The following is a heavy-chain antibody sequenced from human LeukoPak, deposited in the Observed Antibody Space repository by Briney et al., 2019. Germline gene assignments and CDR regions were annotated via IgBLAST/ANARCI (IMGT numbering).Heavy chain of an antibody. CDR1: SDSISSSSYY. CDR2: IYYSGST. J-gene: IGHJ6*03. V-gene: IGHV4-39*01. Sequence: SETLSLTCTVSSDSISSSSYYWGWIRQPPGKGLEWIGTIYYSGSTYYNPSLKSRVTISVDTSKKQFSLKLSSVTATDTAVYYCARQSRPLNYYYYYMDVWGKGTTVTISS. CDR3: ARQSRPLNYYYYYMDV.